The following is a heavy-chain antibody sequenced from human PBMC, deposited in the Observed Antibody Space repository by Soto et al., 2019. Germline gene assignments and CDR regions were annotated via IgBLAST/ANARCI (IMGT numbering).Heavy chain of an antibody. D-gene: IGHD3-22*01. Sequence: PGESLKISCKGFGYSFSDYWIGWVRQMPGEGLEWMGIIYPGDSDAKYSPSFQGQITISADKSITTAYLQWSSLKASDAAVYFCARHLTYFYDSSGYYYDAFDVWGQGTMVTVSS. J-gene: IGHJ3*01. CDR1: GYSFSDYW. V-gene: IGHV5-51*01. CDR2: IYPGDSDA. CDR3: ARHLTYFYDSSGYYYDAFDV.